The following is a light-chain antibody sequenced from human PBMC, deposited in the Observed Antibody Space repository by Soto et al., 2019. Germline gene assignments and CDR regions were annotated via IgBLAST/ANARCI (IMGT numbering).Light chain of an antibody. V-gene: IGLV4-69*01. J-gene: IGLJ3*02. Sequence: QAVVTQSPSASASLGASVKLTCTLSSGHKKYAIAWHQQQPQKGPRYLMNVNSDGSHSKGDGIPDRFSGSSSGTERYLIISSLQSEDEADYYCQTWGTGFRVFGGGTQLTVL. CDR3: QTWGTGFRV. CDR2: VNSDGSH. CDR1: SGHKKYA.